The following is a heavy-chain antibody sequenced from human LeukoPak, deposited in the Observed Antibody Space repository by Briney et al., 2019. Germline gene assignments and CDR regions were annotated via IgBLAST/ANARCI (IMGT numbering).Heavy chain of an antibody. D-gene: IGHD1-26*01. CDR2: ISGGGVTT. J-gene: IGHJ4*02. Sequence: GGSLRLSCAASGFTFSSYGMSWVRQAPGKGLEWVSTISGGGVTTYYADSVKGRFTISRDNSKNTLYLQMNSLRAEDTAVYYCAKGGVGASVIYFDYWGQGTLVTVSS. V-gene: IGHV3-23*01. CDR1: GFTFSSYG. CDR3: AKGGVGASVIYFDY.